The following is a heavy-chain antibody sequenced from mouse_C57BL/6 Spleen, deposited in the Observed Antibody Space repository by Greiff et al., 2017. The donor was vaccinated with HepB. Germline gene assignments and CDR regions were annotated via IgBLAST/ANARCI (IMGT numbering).Heavy chain of an antibody. J-gene: IGHJ4*01. Sequence: EVKVVESGGDLVKPGGSLKLSCAASGFTFSSYGMSWVRQTPDKRLEWVATISSGGSYTYYPDSVKGRFTISRDNAKNTLYLQMSSLKSEDTAMYYCARRGRGDYAMDYWGQGTSVTVSS. CDR2: ISSGGSYT. CDR1: GFTFSSYG. CDR3: ARRGRGDYAMDY. D-gene: IGHD1-1*01. V-gene: IGHV5-6*02.